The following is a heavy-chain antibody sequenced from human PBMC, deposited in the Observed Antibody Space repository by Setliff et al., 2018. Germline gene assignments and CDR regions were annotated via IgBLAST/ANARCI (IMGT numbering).Heavy chain of an antibody. Sequence: SETLSLTCAVYGESFSGHYWSWIRQPPGKGLEWIGEISHSGTTYYSPSLKSRVTISVDTSKNQFSLKLSSVTAADTAVYYCARLSHAYYYGSGSYFGFDPWGQGTLVTVSS. CDR1: GESFSGHY. CDR2: ISHSGTT. CDR3: ARLSHAYYYGSGSYFGFDP. V-gene: IGHV4-34*01. D-gene: IGHD3-10*01. J-gene: IGHJ5*02.